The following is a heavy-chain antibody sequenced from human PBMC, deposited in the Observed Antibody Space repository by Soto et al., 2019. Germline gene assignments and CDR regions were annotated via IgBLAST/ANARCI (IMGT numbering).Heavy chain of an antibody. D-gene: IGHD3-10*01. CDR2: IYSGGST. J-gene: IGHJ4*02. CDR1: GLTVSNTY. V-gene: IGHV3-53*01. CDR3: ARDDGAY. Sequence: GGSLRLSCAASGLTVSNTYMSWVRQAPGKGLEWVSVIYSGGSTYYADSVKGRFIISRDNSKNTLYLQTNSLRAEDTAVYYCARDDGAYWGQGTLVTVSS.